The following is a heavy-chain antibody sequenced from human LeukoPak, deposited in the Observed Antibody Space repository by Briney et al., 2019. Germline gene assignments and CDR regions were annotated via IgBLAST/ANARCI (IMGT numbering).Heavy chain of an antibody. J-gene: IGHJ4*02. D-gene: IGHD3-16*01. CDR1: GFTFSSYW. V-gene: IGHV3-7*03. CDR3: ARAPASDEVWFDY. Sequence: GGSLRLSCAASGFTFSSYWMSWVRQAPGKGLEWVANIKQDGSEKYYVDSVKGRFTISRDNAKNSLYLQMNSLRAEDTAVYYCARAPASDEVWFDYWGQGTLVTVPS. CDR2: IKQDGSEK.